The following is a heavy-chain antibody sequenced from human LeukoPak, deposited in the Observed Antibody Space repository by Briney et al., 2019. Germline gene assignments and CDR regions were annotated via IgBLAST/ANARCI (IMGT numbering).Heavy chain of an antibody. Sequence: GGSLTLSCAASGFTFSDYWMHWVRQAPGKGLVWVSRISSDGSRVTYADSVKGRFTISRDNSKNTLYLQMNSLRAEDTALYYCAKDSRTYYDSSGYFDYWGQGTLVTVSS. V-gene: IGHV3-74*01. CDR1: GFTFSDYW. CDR3: AKDSRTYYDSSGYFDY. J-gene: IGHJ4*02. D-gene: IGHD3-22*01. CDR2: ISSDGSRV.